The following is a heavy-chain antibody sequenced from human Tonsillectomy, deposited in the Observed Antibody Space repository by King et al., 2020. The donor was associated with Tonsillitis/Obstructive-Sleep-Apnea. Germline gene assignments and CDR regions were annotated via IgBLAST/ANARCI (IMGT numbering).Heavy chain of an antibody. Sequence: EVQLVESGGGLVQPGGSLRLSCAASGFTFNNYAMTWVRQAPGKGLEWVSGISASGGITYYADSVKGQFTISRDNSENTLYLQMNSLRAEDTAVYYCAKYTGFGRSRNGVDYWGQGTLVTVSS. V-gene: IGHV3-23*04. CDR1: GFTFNNYA. CDR2: ISASGGIT. D-gene: IGHD3-16*01. CDR3: AKYTGFGRSRNGVDY. J-gene: IGHJ4*02.